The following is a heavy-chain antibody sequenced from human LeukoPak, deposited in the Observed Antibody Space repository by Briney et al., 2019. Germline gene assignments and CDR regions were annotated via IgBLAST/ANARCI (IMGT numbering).Heavy chain of an antibody. CDR1: GYTFTSYW. CDR2: IKQDGSEK. V-gene: IGHV3-7*01. D-gene: IGHD3-22*01. Sequence: GESLKISCKGSGYTFTSYWIGWVRQMPGKGLEWMANIKQDGSEKNYVDSAKGRFTISRDNAKNSLYLQMNSLRAEDTAVYYCARDEGGSSYIIWGQGTMVTVSS. J-gene: IGHJ3*02. CDR3: ARDEGGSSYII.